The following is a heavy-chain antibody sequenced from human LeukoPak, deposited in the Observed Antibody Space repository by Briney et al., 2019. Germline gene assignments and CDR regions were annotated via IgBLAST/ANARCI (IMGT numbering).Heavy chain of an antibody. CDR1: GFTFSSYA. CDR2: ISGSGGST. J-gene: IGHJ4*02. CDR3: AKWGFIVVVPAAIPARDY. V-gene: IGHV3-23*01. Sequence: GGSLRLSCAASGFTFSSYAMSWVRQAPGKGLEWVSAISGSGGSTYYADSVKGRFTISRDNSKNTLYLQMNSLRAEDTAVYYCAKWGFIVVVPAAIPARDYWGQGTLVTVSS. D-gene: IGHD2-2*01.